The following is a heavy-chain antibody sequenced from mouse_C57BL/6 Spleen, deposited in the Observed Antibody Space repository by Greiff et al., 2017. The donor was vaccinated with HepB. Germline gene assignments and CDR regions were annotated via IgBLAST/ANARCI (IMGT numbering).Heavy chain of an antibody. CDR3: ASFYDGYYVGYFDY. CDR1: GFTFSDYG. J-gene: IGHJ2*01. D-gene: IGHD2-3*01. Sequence: EVQGVESGGGLVKPGGSLKLSCAASGFTFSDYGMHWVRQAPEKGLEWVAYISSGSSTIYYADTVKGRFTISRDNAKNTLFLQMTSLRSEDTAMYYCASFYDGYYVGYFDYWGQGTTLTVSS. V-gene: IGHV5-17*01. CDR2: ISSGSSTI.